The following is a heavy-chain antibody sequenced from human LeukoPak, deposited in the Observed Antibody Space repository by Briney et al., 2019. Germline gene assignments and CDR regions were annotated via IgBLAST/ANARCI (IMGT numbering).Heavy chain of an antibody. V-gene: IGHV4-61*08. D-gene: IGHD3-10*01. CDR1: GDSISSGGYS. J-gene: IGHJ5*02. CDR2: IYYSGST. CDR3: ARLGLHPQSYYYSGSPFNWFDP. Sequence: SETLSLTCAVSGDSISSGGYSWSWIRQPPGKGLEWIGYIYYSGSTNYNPSLKSRVTISVDTSKNQFSLKLSSVTAADTAVYFCARLGLHPQSYYYSGSPFNWFDPWGQGTLVTVSS.